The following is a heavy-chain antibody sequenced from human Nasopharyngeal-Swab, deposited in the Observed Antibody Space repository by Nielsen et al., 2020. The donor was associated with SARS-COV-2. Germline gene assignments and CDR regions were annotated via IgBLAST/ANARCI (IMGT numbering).Heavy chain of an antibody. J-gene: IGHJ4*02. D-gene: IGHD6-19*01. CDR1: GGSISSGDYY. CDR3: ARHLSWWLVTTYYFDY. Sequence: SETLSLTCTVSGGSISSGDYYWSWIRQPPGKGLEWIGYIYYSGSTYYNPSLKSRVTISVDTSKNQFSLKLSSVTAADTAVYYCARHLSWWLVTTYYFDYWGQGTLVTVSS. CDR2: IYYSGST. V-gene: IGHV4-30-4*01.